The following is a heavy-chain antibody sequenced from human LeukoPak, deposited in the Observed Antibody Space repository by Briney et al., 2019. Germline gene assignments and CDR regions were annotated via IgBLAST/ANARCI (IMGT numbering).Heavy chain of an antibody. Sequence: GASVKVSCKASGYTFTGYYMHWVRQAPGQGLEWMGWINPNSGDTNYAQKFQGRVTMTRDTSISTAYMELSRLRSDDTAVYYCARAIYYGSGSYLDYWGQGTLVTVSS. CDR3: ARAIYYGSGSYLDY. CDR2: INPNSGDT. D-gene: IGHD3-10*01. V-gene: IGHV1-2*02. J-gene: IGHJ4*02. CDR1: GYTFTGYY.